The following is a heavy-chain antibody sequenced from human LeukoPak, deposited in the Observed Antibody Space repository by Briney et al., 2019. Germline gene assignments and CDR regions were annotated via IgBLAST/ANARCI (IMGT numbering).Heavy chain of an antibody. CDR1: GYTFTGYY. V-gene: IGHV1-2*02. J-gene: IGHJ6*03. Sequence: VASVKVSCKASGYTFTGYYMHWVRQAPGQGLEWMGWINPNSGGTNYAQKFQGRVTMTRDTSISTAYMELSRLRSDDTAVYYCAREGITIFGVVREYYYYYMDVWGKGTTVTVSS. D-gene: IGHD3-3*01. CDR3: AREGITIFGVVREYYYYYMDV. CDR2: INPNSGGT.